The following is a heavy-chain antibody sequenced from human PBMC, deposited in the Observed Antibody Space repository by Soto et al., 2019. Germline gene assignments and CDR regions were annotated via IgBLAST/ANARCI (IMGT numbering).Heavy chain of an antibody. V-gene: IGHV4-30-4*01. CDR3: ARGLITGSHYSGGWYYFDS. D-gene: IGHD6-19*01. CDR1: GVSISSPHHN. J-gene: IGHJ4*02. CDR2: IHYSGTT. Sequence: SETLSLTCTVSGVSISSPHHNWSWIRQYPGKGLEWIGFIHYSGTTYYNPSLKSRVAISVDTSRNQFSLRLSSVTAADKAVYNCARGLITGSHYSGGWYYFDSWGQGTQVTV.